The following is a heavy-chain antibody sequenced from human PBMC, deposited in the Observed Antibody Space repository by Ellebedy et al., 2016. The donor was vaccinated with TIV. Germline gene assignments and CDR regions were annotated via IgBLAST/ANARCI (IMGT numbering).Heavy chain of an antibody. Sequence: SETLSLTCAVSGGSLSDNYWTWIRQPPGKGLEWIGSLYYTGSTNYNPSLKSRVTISVNTPRNQFSLKLRSVTAADTAVYYCVSSASMDAFDLWGQGTMVTVSS. V-gene: IGHV4-59*01. CDR3: VSSASMDAFDL. J-gene: IGHJ3*01. CDR2: LYYTGST. D-gene: IGHD3-16*01. CDR1: GGSLSDNY.